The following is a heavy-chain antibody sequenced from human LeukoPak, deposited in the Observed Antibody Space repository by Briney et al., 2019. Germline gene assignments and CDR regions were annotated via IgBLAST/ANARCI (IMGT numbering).Heavy chain of an antibody. D-gene: IGHD2-2*02. J-gene: IGHJ5*02. CDR3: ARPHPIGYCSSTSCYIGWFDP. CDR1: GGSISSYY. V-gene: IGHV4-59*08. Sequence: SEPLSLTCTVSGGSISSYYWSWIRQPTGKGLEWIGYIYYSGSTNYNPSLKSRVTISVDTSKNQFSLKLSSVTAADTAVYYCARPHPIGYCSSTSCYIGWFDPWGQGTLVTVSS. CDR2: IYYSGST.